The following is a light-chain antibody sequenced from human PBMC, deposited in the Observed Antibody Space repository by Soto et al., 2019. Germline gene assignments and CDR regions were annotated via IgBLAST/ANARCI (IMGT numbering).Light chain of an antibody. Sequence: QSVLTQPASVSGSPGQSITMSCTGTSSDVGGYDYVSWYQQHPDKAPKLIMYDVSTRPSGVSHRFSGSKSGSTASLTISGLQADDEADYYCSSYTGSSTVFGTGTKLTVL. J-gene: IGLJ1*01. CDR3: SSYTGSSTV. V-gene: IGLV2-14*03. CDR2: DVS. CDR1: SSDVGGYDY.